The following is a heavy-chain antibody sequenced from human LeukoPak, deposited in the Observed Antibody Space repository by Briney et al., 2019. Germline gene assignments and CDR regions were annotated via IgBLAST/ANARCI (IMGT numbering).Heavy chain of an antibody. Sequence: GRSLRLSCAASGFTFSSYAMSWVRQAPGKGLEWVSAISGSGGSTYYADSVKGRFTISRDNSKNTLYLQMNSLRAEDTAVYYCAKATGYCTNGVCPEGYWGQGTLVTVSS. V-gene: IGHV3-23*01. J-gene: IGHJ4*02. CDR3: AKATGYCTNGVCPEGY. D-gene: IGHD2-8*01. CDR2: ISGSGGST. CDR1: GFTFSSYA.